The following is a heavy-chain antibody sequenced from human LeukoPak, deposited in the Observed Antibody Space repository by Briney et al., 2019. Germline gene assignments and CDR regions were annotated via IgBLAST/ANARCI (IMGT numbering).Heavy chain of an antibody. V-gene: IGHV3-23*01. D-gene: IGHD6-19*01. CDR3: ARNDFGSGWLGDN. CDR1: GFTFSTYA. Sequence: GGSLRLSCAASGFTFSTYAMSWVRQAPGKGLEWVSTIGGGGGGTYYADSVKGRFTISRDTSKNRLFLQMNSLRAEDTAVYYCARNDFGSGWLGDNWGQGTLVTVFS. J-gene: IGHJ4*02. CDR2: IGGGGGGT.